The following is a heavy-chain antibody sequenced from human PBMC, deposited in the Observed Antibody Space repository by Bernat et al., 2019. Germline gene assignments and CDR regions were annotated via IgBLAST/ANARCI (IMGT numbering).Heavy chain of an antibody. CDR2: IYYSGRT. D-gene: IGHD3-9*01. CDR1: GGSISSGGYY. Sequence: QVQLQESGPGLVKPSQTLSLTCTVSGGSISSGGYYWSWIRQHPGKGLEWIGYIYYSGRTNYNPSLKSRVTISVDTSKNQFSLKLSSVTAADTAVYYCARHSYYDILTGYYWAFDYWGQGTLVTVSS. J-gene: IGHJ4*02. V-gene: IGHV4-31*03. CDR3: ARHSYYDILTGYYWAFDY.